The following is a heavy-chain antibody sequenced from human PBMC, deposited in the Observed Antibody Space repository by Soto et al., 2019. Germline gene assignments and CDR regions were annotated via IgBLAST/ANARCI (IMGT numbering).Heavy chain of an antibody. Sequence: SATLSLTCTVSGGSISSGGYYRSWIRQHPGKCLEWIGYIYYSGTTYYNPSLKSRVTISVDTSKNQFSLTLSYVSAADTALYYCARCSLVVVPAPGFDPWGRGTLVTVSS. J-gene: IGHJ5*02. CDR2: IYYSGTT. CDR1: GGSISSGGYY. V-gene: IGHV4-31*03. CDR3: ARCSLVVVPAPGFDP. D-gene: IGHD2-2*01.